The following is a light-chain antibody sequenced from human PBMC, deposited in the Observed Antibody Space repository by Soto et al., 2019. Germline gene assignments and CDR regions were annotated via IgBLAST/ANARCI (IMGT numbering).Light chain of an antibody. Sequence: EIVLTQSPGTLSLSPGERATLSCRASQSVRARYLAWYQQKPGQAPSLLIYDTSTRATGVPDRFSGSGSGTDFALTISRVEPEDFAIYFCQQYGSSPGTFGQGTKVDIK. CDR1: QSVRARY. J-gene: IGKJ1*01. CDR2: DTS. V-gene: IGKV3-20*01. CDR3: QQYGSSPGT.